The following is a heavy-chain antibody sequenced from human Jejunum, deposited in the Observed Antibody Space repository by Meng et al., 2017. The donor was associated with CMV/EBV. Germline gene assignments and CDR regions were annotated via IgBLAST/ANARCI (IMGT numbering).Heavy chain of an antibody. CDR2: ITPYNADP. CDR3: ARGPCGYTYGYCNWFDP. J-gene: IGHJ5*02. D-gene: IGHD5-18*01. CDR1: NTFNNYG. Sequence: NTFNNYGLSWVRQAPGQGLDWMGWITPYNADPHYAQKFHSRISMTIDTSTNIAYLELRSLRSDDTATYFCARGPCGYTYGYCNWFDPWGQGTLVTVSS. V-gene: IGHV1-18*01.